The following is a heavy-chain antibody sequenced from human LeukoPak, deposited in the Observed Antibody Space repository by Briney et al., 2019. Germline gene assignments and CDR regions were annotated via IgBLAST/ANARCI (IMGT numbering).Heavy chain of an antibody. CDR2: INHSGST. J-gene: IGHJ4*02. CDR3: ASDALVSAAILFY. Sequence: SETLSLTCAVYGVSFTGYSWTWIRQPPGKGLEWIGEINHSGSTNYNPSLRSRVTISVDTSKNQFSLKLRSVTAADTAVCYCASDALVSAAILFYWGQGTLVTVSS. CDR1: GVSFTGYS. D-gene: IGHD2-2*02. V-gene: IGHV4-34*01.